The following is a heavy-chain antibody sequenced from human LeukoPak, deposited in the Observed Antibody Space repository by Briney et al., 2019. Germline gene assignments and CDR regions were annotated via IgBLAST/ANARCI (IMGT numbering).Heavy chain of an antibody. V-gene: IGHV1-46*01. J-gene: IGHJ5*02. D-gene: IGHD3-22*01. CDR2: INPSGGST. CDR1: GYTFTSYY. Sequence: ASVKVSCKASGYTFTSYYMHWVRQAPGQGLEWMGIINPSGGSTSYAQKFQGRVTMTRDMSTSTVYMELSSLRSEDTAVYYCARDQTCYYDSSPFDPWGQGTLVTVSS. CDR3: ARDQTCYYDSSPFDP.